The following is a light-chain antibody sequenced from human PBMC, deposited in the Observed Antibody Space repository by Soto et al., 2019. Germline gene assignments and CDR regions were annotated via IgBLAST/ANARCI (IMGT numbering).Light chain of an antibody. CDR1: QSVSSY. CDR2: DAS. CDR3: QQYNNWPPGT. Sequence: ETVLTQSPATLSLSPGERATLSCRASQSVSSYLAWYQQKPGQAPRLLIYDASNRATGIPARFSGSWSGTEFTLTISSLQSEDFAVYYCQQYNNWPPGTFGPGTKVDIK. J-gene: IGKJ3*01. V-gene: IGKV3-11*01.